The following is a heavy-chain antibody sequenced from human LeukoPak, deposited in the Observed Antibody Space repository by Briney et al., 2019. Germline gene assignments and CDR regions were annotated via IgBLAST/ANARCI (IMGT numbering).Heavy chain of an antibody. D-gene: IGHD2-15*01. J-gene: IGHJ4*02. Sequence: GESLKISCKGSGSSYWIAWVRQMPGKGLEWMGIIYPGDSDTRYSPSFQGQVTISADKSLNTAYLQWSSLKASDTAMYYCARGFYSLEYWGQGTLVTVSS. CDR2: IYPGDSDT. V-gene: IGHV5-51*01. CDR3: ARGFYSLEY. CDR1: GSSYW.